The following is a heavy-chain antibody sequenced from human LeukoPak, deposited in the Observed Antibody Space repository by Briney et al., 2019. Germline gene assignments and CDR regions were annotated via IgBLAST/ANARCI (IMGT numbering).Heavy chain of an antibody. J-gene: IGHJ5*02. CDR1: GGSFSGYH. Sequence: SETLSLTCAVYGGSFSGYHWSWIRQPPGKGLEWIGQINHDGGTRYNPSLKSRVTISVDTSKNQFSLKLSSVTAADTAVYYCARGLLDYDFWNVRANWFDPWGHGTLLTVSS. CDR2: INHDGGT. D-gene: IGHD3-3*01. V-gene: IGHV4-34*01. CDR3: ARGLLDYDFWNVRANWFDP.